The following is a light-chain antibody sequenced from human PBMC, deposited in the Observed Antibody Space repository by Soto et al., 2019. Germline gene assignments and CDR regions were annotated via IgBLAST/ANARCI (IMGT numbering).Light chain of an antibody. CDR1: SSNIGTNT. V-gene: IGLV1-44*01. J-gene: IGLJ3*02. CDR2: NDH. CDR3: ASWDESLNAGV. Sequence: SVLTQPPSASGTPGQYVTISCSGSSSNIGTNTVHWYQQLPGTAPRLLIYNDHQRPSGVPDRLSASKSGTSASLALTEVQSEDEGDYYCASWDESLNAGVFGGGTKVTVL.